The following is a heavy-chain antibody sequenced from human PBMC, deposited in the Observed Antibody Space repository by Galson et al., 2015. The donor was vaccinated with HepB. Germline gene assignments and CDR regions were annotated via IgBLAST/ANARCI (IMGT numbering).Heavy chain of an antibody. CDR3: AKELVPASKPPDTFDV. D-gene: IGHD2-2*01. V-gene: IGHV3-21*01. CDR1: EFTFSSYS. CDR2: ITTSSSYI. J-gene: IGHJ3*01. Sequence: SLRLSCAASEFTFSSYSVNWVRQAPGKGLEWVSSITTSSSYIYYADSVKGRFTISRDNAKNSLYLQMNSLRAEDTAVYYCAKELVPASKPPDTFDVWGQGTLVTVSS.